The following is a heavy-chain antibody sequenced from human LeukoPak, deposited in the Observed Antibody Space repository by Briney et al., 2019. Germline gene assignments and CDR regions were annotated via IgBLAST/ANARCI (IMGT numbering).Heavy chain of an antibody. V-gene: IGHV3-30*03. J-gene: IGHJ3*01. CDR2: TSYDGSNT. CDR3: ARERQRSVTFIAALNL. D-gene: IGHD3-3*01. CDR1: GFTFSDYG. Sequence: GGSLRLSCIVSGFTFSDYGMHCVRQAPGKRLEWLSLTSYDGSNTYYLDSVKGRFTVSRDNPRNTLFLHMDSLRAEDTAVYFCARERQRSVTFIAALNLWGQGTMVTVSS.